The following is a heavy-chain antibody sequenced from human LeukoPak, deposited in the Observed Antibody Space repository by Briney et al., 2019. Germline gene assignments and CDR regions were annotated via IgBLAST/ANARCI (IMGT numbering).Heavy chain of an antibody. Sequence: ASVKVSCKASGYTFTTYGISWVRQAPGQGLEWMGWISAYNGNTNYAQKLQGRVTMTTDTSTSTAYMELRSLRSDDTAVYYCARDFIKYYDILTGLPFDYWGQGTLVTVSS. CDR3: ARDFIKYYDILTGLPFDY. CDR2: ISAYNGNT. J-gene: IGHJ4*02. CDR1: GYTFTTYG. D-gene: IGHD3-9*01. V-gene: IGHV1-18*01.